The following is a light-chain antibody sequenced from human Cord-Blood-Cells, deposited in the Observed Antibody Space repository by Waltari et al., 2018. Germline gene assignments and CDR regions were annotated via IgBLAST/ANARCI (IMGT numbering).Light chain of an antibody. Sequence: DIQMTHSPSTLSASVGDRVTITCRASQRISSWLAWYRQKPGKAPKLLIYDASSLESGVPSRFSGSGSGTEFTLTISSLQPDDFATYYCQQYNSYSITFGQGTRLEIK. V-gene: IGKV1-5*01. CDR2: DAS. CDR3: QQYNSYSIT. CDR1: QRISSW. J-gene: IGKJ5*01.